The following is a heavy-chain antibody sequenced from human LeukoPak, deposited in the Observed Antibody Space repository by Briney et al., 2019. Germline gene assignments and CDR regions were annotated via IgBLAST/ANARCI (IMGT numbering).Heavy chain of an antibody. Sequence: GGSLRLSCAASGFTFSSYAMHWVRQAPGKGLEWVAVISYDGSNKYYADSVKGRFTISRDNSKNTLYLQMNSLRAEDTAGYYCAREGDTAMGFDYWGQGTLVTVSS. D-gene: IGHD5-18*01. CDR2: ISYDGSNK. V-gene: IGHV3-30*04. CDR3: AREGDTAMGFDY. J-gene: IGHJ4*02. CDR1: GFTFSSYA.